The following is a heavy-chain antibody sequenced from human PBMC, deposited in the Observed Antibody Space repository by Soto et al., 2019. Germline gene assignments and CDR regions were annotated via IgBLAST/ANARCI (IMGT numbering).Heavy chain of an antibody. D-gene: IGHD6-13*01. CDR2: IYTSGST. J-gene: IGHJ6*02. Sequence: SERLSLTYTVYGGSIRSYYWSWIRQPAGKGQESIGRIYTSGSTNYNTSLKSRVTMSVDTSKNQFSLKLSSVTAADTAVYYCARDMGSSWNHYYYRIDVWSHGTTVT. CDR1: GGSIRSYY. V-gene: IGHV4-4*07. CDR3: ARDMGSSWNHYYYRIDV.